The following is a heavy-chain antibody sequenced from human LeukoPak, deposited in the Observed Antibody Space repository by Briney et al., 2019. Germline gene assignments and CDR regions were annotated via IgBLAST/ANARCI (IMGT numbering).Heavy chain of an antibody. D-gene: IGHD1-26*01. V-gene: IGHV4-59*01. J-gene: IGHJ4*02. Sequence: KPSETLSLTCTVSGGSISSFYWSWIRQPPGKGLEWIGYIYYSGNTNYNPSLKNRVTISVDTSKNQSSLKLSSVTAADTAVYYCARGYSGSYGRFDYWGQGTLATVSS. CDR3: ARGYSGSYGRFDY. CDR1: GGSISSFY. CDR2: IYYSGNT.